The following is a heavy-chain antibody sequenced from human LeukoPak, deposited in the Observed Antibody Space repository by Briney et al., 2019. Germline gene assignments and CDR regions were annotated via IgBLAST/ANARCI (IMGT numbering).Heavy chain of an antibody. J-gene: IGHJ4*02. D-gene: IGHD4-17*01. CDR1: GGSISSYY. CDR3: ARVGYGDYIDY. CDR2: IYYIGST. Sequence: PSETLSLTCTVSGGSISSYYWSWIRQPPGKGLEWIGYIYYIGSTNYNPSLKSRVTISVDTSKNQFSLKLSSVTAADTAVYYCARVGYGDYIDYWGQGTLVTVSS. V-gene: IGHV4-59*01.